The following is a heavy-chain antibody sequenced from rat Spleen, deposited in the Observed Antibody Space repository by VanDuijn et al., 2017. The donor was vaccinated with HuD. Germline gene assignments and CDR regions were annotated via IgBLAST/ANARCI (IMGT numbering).Heavy chain of an antibody. D-gene: IGHD1-9*01. Sequence: ISYSGSTSYNPSLKSRISITRDTSKNQFFLQLNSVTTEDTATYYCARGGYNYGWFAYWGQGTLVTVSS. V-gene: IGHV3-1*01. CDR3: ARGGYNYGWFAY. CDR2: ISYSGST. J-gene: IGHJ3*01.